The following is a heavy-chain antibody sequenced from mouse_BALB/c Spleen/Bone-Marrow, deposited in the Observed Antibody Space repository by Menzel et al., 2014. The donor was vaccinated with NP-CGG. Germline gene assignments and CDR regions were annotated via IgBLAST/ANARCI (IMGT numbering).Heavy chain of an antibody. D-gene: IGHD2-14*01. CDR2: IYPGSGST. CDR1: GYTFTSYW. CDR3: TRSLVRRDHYYAMDY. V-gene: IGHV1S22*01. Sequence: LQQSGSELVRPGASVKLSRKASGYTFTSYWMHWVKQRPGQGLEWIGNIYPGSGSTNCDEKFKSKATLTVDTSSSTAYMQLSSLTSENSAVYYCTRSLVRRDHYYAMDYWGQGTSVTVSS. J-gene: IGHJ4*01.